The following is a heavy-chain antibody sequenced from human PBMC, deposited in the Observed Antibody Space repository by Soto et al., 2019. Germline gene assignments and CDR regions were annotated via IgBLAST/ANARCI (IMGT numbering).Heavy chain of an antibody. Sequence: EVQLLESGGGLVQPGGSLRLSCAASGFTFSSYAMSWVRQAPGKGLEWVSAISGSGGTTYYADSVKGRFTFSRDNSKNTLYLQMNSLRAEDKAVYYCAKTANGWFSAFDIWGQGKMVTVSS. V-gene: IGHV3-23*01. D-gene: IGHD6-19*01. J-gene: IGHJ3*02. CDR2: ISGSGGTT. CDR3: AKTANGWFSAFDI. CDR1: GFTFSSYA.